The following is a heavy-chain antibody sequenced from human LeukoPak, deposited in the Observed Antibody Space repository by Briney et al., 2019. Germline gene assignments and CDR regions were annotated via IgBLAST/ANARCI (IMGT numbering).Heavy chain of an antibody. CDR2: ISGGGGST. CDR1: GFTFSSYA. D-gene: IGHD3-10*01. V-gene: IGHV3-23*01. Sequence: GVSLRLSCAASGFTFSSYAMSWVRQAPGKGLEWVSAISGGGGSTYYADSVKGRFTISRDNSKNTLYLQMDSLRAEDTGVYYCAKGITIAFDYWGQGTMVTVSS. CDR3: AKGITIAFDY. J-gene: IGHJ4*02.